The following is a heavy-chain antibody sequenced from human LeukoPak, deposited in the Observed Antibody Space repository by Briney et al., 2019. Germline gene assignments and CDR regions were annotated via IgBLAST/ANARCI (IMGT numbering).Heavy chain of an antibody. CDR3: ARRAGAYTHPYDY. D-gene: IGHD3-16*01. V-gene: IGHV3-33*05. J-gene: IGHJ4*02. Sequence: GGSLRLSCVASGFTYSHNGMHWVRQAPGKGLEWVAFIQYDGNTIFYADSVKGRFTISRDNSKNTLYLQMNSLRAEDTAVYYCARRAGAYTHPYDYWGQGTLVTVS. CDR2: IQYDGNTI. CDR1: GFTYSHNG.